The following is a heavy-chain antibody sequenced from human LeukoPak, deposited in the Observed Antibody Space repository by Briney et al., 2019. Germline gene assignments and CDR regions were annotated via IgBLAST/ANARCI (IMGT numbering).Heavy chain of an antibody. D-gene: IGHD3-22*01. J-gene: IGHJ3*02. CDR3: ARDSTMKAFDI. Sequence: GGSLRLSCAASGFTFDDYAMHWVRQAPGKGLEWVSGISWNSGSIGYADSVKGRFTISRDNSKNTLYLQLNSLRAEDTAVYYCARDSTMKAFDIWGRGTMVTVSS. CDR2: ISWNSGSI. V-gene: IGHV3-9*01. CDR1: GFTFDDYA.